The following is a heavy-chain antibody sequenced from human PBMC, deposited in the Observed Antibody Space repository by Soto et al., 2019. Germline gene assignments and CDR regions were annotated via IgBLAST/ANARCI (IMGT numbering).Heavy chain of an antibody. J-gene: IGHJ6*04. CDR1: GFTVSSKY. V-gene: IGHV3-66*01. Sequence: EVQLVESGGGLVQPGGSLRLSCAASGFTVSSKYMSWVRQAPGKGLEWVSLIQSGGPTYYADSVKGRFTISRDTSENTVHIQMDSLRAEDTAVYYCARDDVLCDGGRCYGVPLDVWRKGTTVTVSS. D-gene: IGHD2-15*01. CDR3: ARDDVLCDGGRCYGVPLDV. CDR2: IQSGGPT.